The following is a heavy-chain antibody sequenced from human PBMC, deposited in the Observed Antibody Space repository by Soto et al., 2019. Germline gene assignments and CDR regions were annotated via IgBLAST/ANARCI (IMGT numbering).Heavy chain of an antibody. J-gene: IGHJ4*02. D-gene: IGHD3-16*02. V-gene: IGHV3-49*03. CDR1: GFTFGDYA. CDR2: IRSKAYGGTT. Sequence: SLRLSCTASGFTFGDYAMSWFRQVPGKGLEWVGFIRSKAYGGTTEYAASVKGRFTLSRDDSKSIAYLQMNSLKTEDTAVYYCTRGPLMITFGGVIVVPFDYWGQGTLVTVSS. CDR3: TRGPLMITFGGVIVVPFDY.